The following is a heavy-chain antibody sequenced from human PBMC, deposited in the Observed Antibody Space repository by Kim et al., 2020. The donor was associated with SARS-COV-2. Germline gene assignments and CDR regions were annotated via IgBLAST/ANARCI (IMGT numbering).Heavy chain of an antibody. Sequence: SETLSLTCTVSGGSISSSSFYWGWIRQSPGKGLEWIGSMYYSGSTHYNPSLKSRVTISVDTSKNQFSLKLSSVTAADSAVYYCARKGPLPYYFYGMDVWGQGTTVTVSS. V-gene: IGHV4-39*01. J-gene: IGHJ6*02. CDR1: GGSISSSSFY. CDR2: MYYSGST. CDR3: ARKGPLPYYFYGMDV.